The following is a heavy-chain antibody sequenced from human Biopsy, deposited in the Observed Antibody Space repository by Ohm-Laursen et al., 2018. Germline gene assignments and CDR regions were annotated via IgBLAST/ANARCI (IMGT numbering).Heavy chain of an antibody. D-gene: IGHD1-1*01. CDR2: IYSGGNT. V-gene: IGHV3-53*01. CDR1: KFTVSSNY. CDR3: ATNLKVSPGLMNFDS. J-gene: IGHJ4*02. Sequence: SLRLSCTALKFTVSSNYMTWVRQAPGKGLKCVSVIYSGGNTFYADSVKGRFTVSRDTSKNTIYLQMNSLRAEDTARYYCATNLKVSPGLMNFDSWGQGTLVTVSS.